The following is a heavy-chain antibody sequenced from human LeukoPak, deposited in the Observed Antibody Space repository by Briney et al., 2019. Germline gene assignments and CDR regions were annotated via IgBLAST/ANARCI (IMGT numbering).Heavy chain of an antibody. D-gene: IGHD1-26*01. CDR3: ARHLPRSAMDV. Sequence: PGGSLRLSCAASGFTFANYAMSWVRQAPGKGLEWVSSVSGSGGDTHSTDSVKGRFTISRDNAKSTLYLQMNSLRAEDTAVYYCARHLPRSAMDVWGQGTTVTVSS. CDR1: GFTFANYA. CDR2: VSGSGGDT. V-gene: IGHV3-23*01. J-gene: IGHJ6*02.